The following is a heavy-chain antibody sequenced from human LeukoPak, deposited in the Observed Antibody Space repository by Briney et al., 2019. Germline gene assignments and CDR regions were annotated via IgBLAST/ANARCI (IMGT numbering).Heavy chain of an antibody. CDR3: ASVWPKYKYYYGSGSFDY. CDR2: IIPIFGTA. CDR1: VGTLSSYA. Sequence: SVKVSCEASVGTLSSYAISWVRQAPGQGLEWMGEIIPIFGTANYAQKFRGRVTITADKSTSTAYMELSSLRFEDTAVYFCASVWPKYKYYYGSGSFDYWGQGTLVTVSS. D-gene: IGHD3-10*01. J-gene: IGHJ4*02. V-gene: IGHV1-69*06.